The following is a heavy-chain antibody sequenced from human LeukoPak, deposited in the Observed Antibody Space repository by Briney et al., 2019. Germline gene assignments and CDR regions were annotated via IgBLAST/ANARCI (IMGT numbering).Heavy chain of an antibody. Sequence: GESLKISCKSSGYYFTAYWIGWVRQMPGKGLEWMGIIYPGDSDTRYSPSFQGQVTISADKSINTAYLQWNSLKASDTAMYYCAKQGDGSAWSAHYWGQGTLVTVSS. J-gene: IGHJ4*02. V-gene: IGHV5-51*01. D-gene: IGHD6-13*01. CDR3: AKQGDGSAWSAHY. CDR1: GYYFTAYW. CDR2: IYPGDSDT.